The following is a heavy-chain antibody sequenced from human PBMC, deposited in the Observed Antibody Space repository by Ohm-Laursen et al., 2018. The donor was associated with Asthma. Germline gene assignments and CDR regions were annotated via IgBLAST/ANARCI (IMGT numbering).Heavy chain of an antibody. V-gene: IGHV4-31*02. CDR3: AREGCSSSTCESRLTWFDP. CDR2: IYYSGST. D-gene: IGHD2-2*01. Sequence: SQTLSLTCTVSGGSISSGGYYWSWIRQHPGKGLEWIGYIYYSGSTNYNPSLKSRVAMSIDTSKNQFSLKLSSVIAADTAVYYCAREGCSSSTCESRLTWFDPWGQGTLVTVSS. J-gene: IGHJ5*02. CDR1: GGSISSGGYY.